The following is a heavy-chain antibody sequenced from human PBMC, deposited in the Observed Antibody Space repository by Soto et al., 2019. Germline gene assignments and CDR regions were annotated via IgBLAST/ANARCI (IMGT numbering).Heavy chain of an antibody. CDR3: SRVGGYYGDYPNFDY. CDR1: GCSISPYY. CDR2: IYYSGST. J-gene: IGHJ4*02. D-gene: IGHD4-17*01. V-gene: IGHV4-59*01. Sequence: PXETLSLTCTISGCSISPYYWSWIRQPPGKGLEWLGNIYYSGSTNYNPSRKSRVTMSVDTSKNLFSLKLTSVTAADTAVYFCSRVGGYYGDYPNFDYWGQGTLVTVSS.